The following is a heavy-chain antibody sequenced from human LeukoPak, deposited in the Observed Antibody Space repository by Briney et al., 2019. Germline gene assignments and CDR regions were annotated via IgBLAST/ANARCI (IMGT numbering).Heavy chain of an antibody. CDR1: GGTFSSYD. CDR2: IIPIFGTA. CDR3: ARESPRGDAFDI. V-gene: IGHV1-69*13. Sequence: SVKVSCKASGGTFSSYDITWVRQAPGQGLEWMGGIIPIFGTANYAQKFQGRATITADESTSTAYMELSSLRSEDTAVYYCARESPRGDAFDIWGQGTMVTVSS. J-gene: IGHJ3*02. D-gene: IGHD3-10*01.